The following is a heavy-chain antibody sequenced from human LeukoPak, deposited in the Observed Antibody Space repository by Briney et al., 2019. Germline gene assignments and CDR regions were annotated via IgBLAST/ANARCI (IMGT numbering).Heavy chain of an antibody. D-gene: IGHD5-12*01. Sequence: GTSVKVSCKASGFTFTRSAMQWVRQARGQRLEWIGWIVVGSGNTNYAQMFQERVTITRDMSTDTAYMELSSLRSEDTAVYYCAADSGVYSGYEFDYWGQGTLVTFSS. J-gene: IGHJ4*02. CDR2: IVVGSGNT. CDR3: AADSGVYSGYEFDY. CDR1: GFTFTRSA. V-gene: IGHV1-58*02.